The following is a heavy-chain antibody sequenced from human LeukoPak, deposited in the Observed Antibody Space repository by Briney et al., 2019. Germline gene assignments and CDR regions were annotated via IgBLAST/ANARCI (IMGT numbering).Heavy chain of an antibody. D-gene: IGHD1-14*01. CDR2: IYYSGST. Sequence: SETLSLTCTVSGGSISSSSYYWGWIRQPPGKGLEWIGSIYYSGSTYYNPSLKSRVTISVDTSKNQFSLKLTSVTAADTAVYFCARQTRYPLYYMDVWGKGTTVTISS. J-gene: IGHJ6*03. V-gene: IGHV4-39*01. CDR3: ARQTRYPLYYMDV. CDR1: GGSISSSSYY.